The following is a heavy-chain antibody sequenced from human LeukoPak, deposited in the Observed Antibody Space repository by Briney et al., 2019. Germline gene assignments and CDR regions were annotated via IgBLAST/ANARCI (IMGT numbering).Heavy chain of an antibody. CDR1: GYTFTGNY. D-gene: IGHD5-18*01. CDR3: ARDDTAMVTLFDY. Sequence: ASGKVSCKAFGYTFTGNYMPWGRQAPGQGPEWRGVISPSGGSTTYAQKFQGRVTLTRDMSTSTDYLELSSLRSEDTAVYYCARDDTAMVTLFDYWGQGTLVTVSS. V-gene: IGHV1-46*01. J-gene: IGHJ4*02. CDR2: ISPSGGST.